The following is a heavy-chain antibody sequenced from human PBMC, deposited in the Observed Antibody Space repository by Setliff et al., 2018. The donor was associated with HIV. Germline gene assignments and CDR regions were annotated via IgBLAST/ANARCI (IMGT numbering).Heavy chain of an antibody. J-gene: IGHJ5*02. CDR1: GYSISSGYY. CDR2: FYHSTT. Sequence: SETLSLTCVVSGYSISSGYYWGWIRQPPGTGLEWIGSFYHSTTYYNPSLKSRVTISVDTSKNQLSLKLISVTAADTAVYYCARYGGNSFWFDPWGQGTLVTVS. V-gene: IGHV4-38-2*01. CDR3: ARYGGNSFWFDP. D-gene: IGHD2-21*01.